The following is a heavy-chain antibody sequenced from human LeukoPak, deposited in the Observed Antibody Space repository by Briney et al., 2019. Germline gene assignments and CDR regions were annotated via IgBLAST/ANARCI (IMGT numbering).Heavy chain of an antibody. CDR2: INQDGTDK. CDR1: GFTFTTHW. J-gene: IGHJ4*02. Sequence: GGSLRLSCAASGFTFTTHWMSWIRQAPGKGLEWVANINQDGTDKYYVDSVKGRFTFSRDNAQNSLYLQMSSLRVEDTAVYYCVTYSTGLYKGLEFWGQGTQVTVSS. V-gene: IGHV3-7*03. CDR3: VTYSTGLYKGLEF. D-gene: IGHD2-8*02.